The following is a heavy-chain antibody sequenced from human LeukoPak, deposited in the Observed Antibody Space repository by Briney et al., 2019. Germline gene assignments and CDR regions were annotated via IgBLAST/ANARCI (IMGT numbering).Heavy chain of an antibody. D-gene: IGHD2-2*01. Sequence: SETLSLTCAVYGGSFSGYYWSWIRQHPGKGLEWIGYIYYSGSTYYNPSLKSRVTISVDTSKNQFSLKLSSVTAADTAVYYCARVLVVPAATPFDIWGQGTMVTVSS. CDR2: IYYSGST. CDR1: GGSFSGYY. CDR3: ARVLVVPAATPFDI. V-gene: IGHV4-31*11. J-gene: IGHJ3*02.